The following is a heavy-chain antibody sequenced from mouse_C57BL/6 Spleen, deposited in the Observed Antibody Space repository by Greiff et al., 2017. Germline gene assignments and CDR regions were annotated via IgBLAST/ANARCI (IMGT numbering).Heavy chain of an antibody. CDR1: GYTFTSYW. D-gene: IGHD3-3*01. J-gene: IGHJ1*03. CDR2: IDPSDSET. CDR3: ARESYRYVDV. Sequence: QVQLQQPGAELVRPGSSVKLSCKASGYTFTSYWMHWVKQRPIQGLEWIGNIDPSDSETHYNQKFKDKATLTVVKSSSTAYMQSSSLTSEDAAVYYCARESYRYVDVWGTGTTGTVAA. V-gene: IGHV1-52*01.